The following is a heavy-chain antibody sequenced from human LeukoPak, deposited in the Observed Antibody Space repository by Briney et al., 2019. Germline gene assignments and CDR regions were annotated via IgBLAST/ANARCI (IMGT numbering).Heavy chain of an antibody. CDR1: GGSIRSYY. V-gene: IGHV4-59*01. D-gene: IGHD7-27*01. CDR2: IYYSGST. J-gene: IGHJ4*02. CDR3: ATRKLGNDY. Sequence: SETLSLTCTVSGGSIRSYYWSWIRQPPGKGLEWIGYIYYSGSTNYNPSLKSRVTISADTSKNQFSLKLYSVTAADTAVYYCATRKLGNDYWGQGTLVTVSS.